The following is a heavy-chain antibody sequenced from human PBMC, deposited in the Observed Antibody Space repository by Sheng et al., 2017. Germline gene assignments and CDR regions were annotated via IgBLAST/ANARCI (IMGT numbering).Heavy chain of an antibody. CDR1: GFTFSSYW. Sequence: EVQLVESGGGLVQPGGSLRLSCAASGFTFSSYWMSWVRQAPGKGLEWVANIKQDGSEKYYVDSVKGRFTISRDNAKNSLYLQMNSLRAEDTAVYYCARGPFGVVVPAANPQNDYWGQGTLVTVSS. CDR3: ARGPFGVVVPAANPQNDY. CDR2: IKQDGSEK. D-gene: IGHD2-2*01. V-gene: IGHV3-7*01. J-gene: IGHJ4*02.